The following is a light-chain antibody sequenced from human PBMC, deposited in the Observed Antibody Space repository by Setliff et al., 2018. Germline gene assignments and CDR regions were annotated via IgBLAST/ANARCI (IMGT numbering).Light chain of an antibody. CDR2: EVS. CDR3: SSYTSSSTPVV. Sequence: QSVLTQPASVSGSPGQSIAVSCTGSGSDVGVYKFVSWYQQRPGKAPKLMIYEVSNRPSGVSNRFSGSKSGNTASLTISGLQAEDEADYYCSSYTSSSTPVVFGGGTKVTVL. V-gene: IGLV2-14*01. J-gene: IGLJ2*01. CDR1: GSDVGVYKF.